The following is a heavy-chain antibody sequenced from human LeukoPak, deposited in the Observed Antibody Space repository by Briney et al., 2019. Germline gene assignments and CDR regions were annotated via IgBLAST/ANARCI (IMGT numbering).Heavy chain of an antibody. Sequence: GGSLRLSCAASGFTFSSYSMNWVRQAPGKGLEWVSSISSSSSYIYYADSVKGRFTISRDNAKNSLYLQMNSLRAEDTAVYYYARDSTFWSGYYSFDYWGQGTLVTVSS. CDR3: ARDSTFWSGYYSFDY. CDR1: GFTFSSYS. CDR2: ISSSSSYI. D-gene: IGHD3-3*01. J-gene: IGHJ4*02. V-gene: IGHV3-21*01.